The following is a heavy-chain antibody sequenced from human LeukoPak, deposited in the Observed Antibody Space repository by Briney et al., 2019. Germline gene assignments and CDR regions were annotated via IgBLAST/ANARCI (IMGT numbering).Heavy chain of an antibody. D-gene: IGHD2-2*01. Sequence: VKVSCKASGYTFTSYGISWVRQAPGQGLEWMGWISAYNGNTNYAQKLQGRVTMTTDTSTSTAYMELRSLRSDDTAVYYCARDSRYCSSTSCALFDYWGQGTLVTVSS. CDR2: ISAYNGNT. V-gene: IGHV1-18*01. J-gene: IGHJ4*02. CDR1: GYTFTSYG. CDR3: ARDSRYCSSTSCALFDY.